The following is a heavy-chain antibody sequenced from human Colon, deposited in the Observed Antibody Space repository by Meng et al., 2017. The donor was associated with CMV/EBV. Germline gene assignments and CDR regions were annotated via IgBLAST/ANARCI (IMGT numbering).Heavy chain of an antibody. J-gene: IGHJ4*02. CDR2: INPNGGGT. CDR1: GYTFTGYY. Sequence: ASVKVSCKTSGYTFTGYYIHWVRQAPGQGLEWMGWINPNGGGTNYAQKFQGRVTMTRDTSISTAYMELSRLRSDDTAVYYCARDSSIANDYWGQGTLVTVSS. CDR3: ARDSSIANDY. V-gene: IGHV1-2*02. D-gene: IGHD6-6*01.